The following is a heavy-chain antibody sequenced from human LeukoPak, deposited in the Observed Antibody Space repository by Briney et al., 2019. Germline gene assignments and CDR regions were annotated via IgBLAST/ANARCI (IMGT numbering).Heavy chain of an antibody. D-gene: IGHD1-26*01. V-gene: IGHV4-59*01. CDR1: SGSIGTYY. CDR2: IHYTGST. CDR3: ARSSGSRYYIDY. Sequence: PSETLSLTCTVSSGSIGTYYWSWIRQPPGKRLEWIGFIHYTGSTNYNPSLKSRVTISVDTSKNQFSLKLNSVTAADTAVYFCARSSGSRYYIDYWGQGALVTVSS. J-gene: IGHJ4*02.